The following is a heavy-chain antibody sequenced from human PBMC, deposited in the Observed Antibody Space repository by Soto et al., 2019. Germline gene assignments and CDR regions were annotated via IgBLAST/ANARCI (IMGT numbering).Heavy chain of an antibody. CDR1: GGSISRGDYY. CDR2: IYYSGST. Sequence: SETLSLTCTVSGGSISRGDYYWSWIRQPPGKGLEWIGYIYYSGSTNYNPSLKSRVTISVDTSKSQFSLKLSSVTAADTAVYYCARMTTSCMDVWGNGTTVTVSS. D-gene: IGHD1-1*01. J-gene: IGHJ6*03. V-gene: IGHV4-30-4*02. CDR3: ARMTTSCMDV.